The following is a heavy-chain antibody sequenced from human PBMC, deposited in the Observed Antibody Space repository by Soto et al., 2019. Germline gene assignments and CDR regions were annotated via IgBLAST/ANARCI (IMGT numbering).Heavy chain of an antibody. CDR2: ISGSGGST. Sequence: PGGSLRLSCAASGFTFSSYAMSWVRQAPGKGLEWVSAISGSGGSTYYADSVKGRFTISRDNSKNTLYLQMNSLRAEDTAVYYCAKGRDYGDYVGPYFDYWGQGTLVTVSS. J-gene: IGHJ4*02. V-gene: IGHV3-23*01. CDR1: GFTFSSYA. CDR3: AKGRDYGDYVGPYFDY. D-gene: IGHD4-17*01.